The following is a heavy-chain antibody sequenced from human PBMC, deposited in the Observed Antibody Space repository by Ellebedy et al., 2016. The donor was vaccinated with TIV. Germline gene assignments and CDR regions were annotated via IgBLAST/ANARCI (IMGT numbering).Heavy chain of an antibody. CDR1: GYTFTSYY. CDR2: INPSGGST. Sequence: ASVKVSCXASGYTFTSYYMHWVRQAPGQGLEWMGIINPSGGSTSYAQKFQERVTITRDMSTSTAYMELSSLRSEDTAVYYCARSHYYDSSGYRGPGNWYFDLWGRGTLVTVSS. D-gene: IGHD3-22*01. J-gene: IGHJ2*01. V-gene: IGHV1-46*01. CDR3: ARSHYYDSSGYRGPGNWYFDL.